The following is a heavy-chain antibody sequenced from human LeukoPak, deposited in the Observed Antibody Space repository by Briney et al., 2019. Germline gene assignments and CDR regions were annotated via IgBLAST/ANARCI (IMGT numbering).Heavy chain of an antibody. V-gene: IGHV4-31*03. CDR3: ARSGYCSGGSCYDP. CDR1: GGSISNGGYY. J-gene: IGHJ5*02. CDR2: IYYSGST. Sequence: PSETLSLTCTVSGGSISNGGYYWSWLRQHQGQGLEWIGYIYYSGSTYYNPSLKSRVTISVDTSKNQFSLKLSSVTAADAAVYYCARSGYCSGGSCYDPWGQGSLVTVSS. D-gene: IGHD2-15*01.